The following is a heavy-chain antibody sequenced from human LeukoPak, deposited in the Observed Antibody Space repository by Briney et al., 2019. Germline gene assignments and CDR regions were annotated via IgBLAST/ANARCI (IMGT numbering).Heavy chain of an antibody. CDR3: AREAVAGIYPDY. D-gene: IGHD6-19*01. Sequence: GGSLRLSCAASGFTFSSYAMHWVRQAPGKGLEWVAVISYDGNNKYYADSVKGRFTISRDNSKNTLYLQMNSLRAEDTAVYYCAREAVAGIYPDYWGQGTLVTVSS. CDR2: ISYDGNNK. J-gene: IGHJ4*02. CDR1: GFTFSSYA. V-gene: IGHV3-30-3*01.